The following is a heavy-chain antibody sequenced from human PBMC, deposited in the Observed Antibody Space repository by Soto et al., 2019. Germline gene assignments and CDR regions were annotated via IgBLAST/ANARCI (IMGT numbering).Heavy chain of an antibody. CDR3: VRGGKVAGAFDL. D-gene: IGHD3-16*01. V-gene: IGHV3-33*01. CDR2: IWDDGIKK. J-gene: IGHJ3*01. CDR1: GFIFSDYG. Sequence: QEQLVESGGDVVQPGRSLRLSCAASGFIFSDYGLHWVRQAPSKGLEWVAVIWDDGIKKYYADSVKGRFTISIDNSENMVYLQMNSLRGEDTAVYYCVRGGKVAGAFDLWGQGTMVTVFS.